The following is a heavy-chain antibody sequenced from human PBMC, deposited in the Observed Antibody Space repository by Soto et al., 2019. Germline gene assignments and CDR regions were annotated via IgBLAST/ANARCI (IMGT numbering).Heavy chain of an antibody. CDR2: ISSSGSTI. J-gene: IGHJ4*02. V-gene: IGHV3-48*03. CDR1: GFTFSSYE. CDR3: ARGLRYSSGLLGYFDY. Sequence: VGSLRLSCAASGFTFSSYEMNWVRQAPGKGLEWVSYISSSGSTIYYADSVKGRFTISRDNAKNSLYLQMNSLRAEDTAVYYCARGLRYSSGLLGYFDYWGQGTLVTVSS. D-gene: IGHD6-19*01.